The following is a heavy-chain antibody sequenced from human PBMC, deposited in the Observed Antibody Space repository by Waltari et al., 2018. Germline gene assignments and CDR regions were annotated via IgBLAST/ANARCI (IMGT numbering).Heavy chain of an antibody. J-gene: IGHJ2*01. Sequence: QVQLQQWGAGLLKPSETLSLTCAVYGGSFSGYYWSWIRQPPGKGLEWIGEINHSGSTNDNPSLKSRVTISVDTSKNQFSLKLSSVTAADTAVYYCARFRPPRFDLWGRGTLVTVSS. CDR3: ARFRPPRFDL. V-gene: IGHV4-34*01. CDR1: GGSFSGYY. CDR2: INHSGST.